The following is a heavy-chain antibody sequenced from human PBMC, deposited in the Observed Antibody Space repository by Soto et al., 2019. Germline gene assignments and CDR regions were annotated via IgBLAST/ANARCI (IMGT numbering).Heavy chain of an antibody. V-gene: IGHV3-33*06. D-gene: IGHD2-2*01. CDR2: IWYDGSNK. Sequence: PGGSLRLSCAASGFTFSSYGMHWVRQAPGKGLEWVAVIWYDGSNKYYADSVKGRFTISRDNSKNTLYLQMNSLRAEDTAVYYCAKPLETQLLYFDYWGQGTLVTVSS. CDR1: GFTFSSYG. J-gene: IGHJ4*02. CDR3: AKPLETQLLYFDY.